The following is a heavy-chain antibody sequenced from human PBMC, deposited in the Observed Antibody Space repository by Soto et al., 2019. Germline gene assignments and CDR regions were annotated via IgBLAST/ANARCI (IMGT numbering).Heavy chain of an antibody. CDR1: GDTFSSYT. CDR2: IIPILTTT. Sequence: QVQLVQSGAEVKKPGSSVKVSCRASGDTFSSYTVNWLRQAPGRGLEWMGRIIPILTTTDYAQNFRGRLTITADKCTNTVYMELSSLRSEDTAVYYCARRRYCGYDCYSKHYYGMDVWGQGTTVTVAS. J-gene: IGHJ6*02. CDR3: ARRRYCGYDCYSKHYYGMDV. V-gene: IGHV1-69*08. D-gene: IGHD2-21*02.